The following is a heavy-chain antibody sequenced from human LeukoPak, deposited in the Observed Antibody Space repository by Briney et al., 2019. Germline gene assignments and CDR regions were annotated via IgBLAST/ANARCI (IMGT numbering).Heavy chain of an antibody. V-gene: IGHV4-59*01. J-gene: IGHJ4*02. D-gene: IGHD2/OR15-2a*01. Sequence: KPSETLSLTCTVSGDSISSSYWSCIRQPPGKGLEWIGYIYYSGNTNYNPSLKSRVTISVDTSRNRFSLKLSSVTAADTAVYYCARHRNFFDYWGQGILVTVSS. CDR3: ARHRNFFDY. CDR2: IYYSGNT. CDR1: GDSISSSY.